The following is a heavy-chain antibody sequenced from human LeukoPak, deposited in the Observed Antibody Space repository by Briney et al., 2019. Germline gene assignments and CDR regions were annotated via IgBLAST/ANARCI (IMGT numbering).Heavy chain of an antibody. Sequence: GGSLRLSCAASGFTFSSYSMNWVRQAPGKGLEWVSYSSSSSSTIYYADSVKGRFTISRDNAKNSLYLQMNSLRAEDTAVYYCARGSIAARPDYWGQGTLVTVSS. V-gene: IGHV3-48*01. J-gene: IGHJ4*02. CDR3: ARGSIAARPDY. D-gene: IGHD6-6*01. CDR1: GFTFSSYS. CDR2: SSSSSSTI.